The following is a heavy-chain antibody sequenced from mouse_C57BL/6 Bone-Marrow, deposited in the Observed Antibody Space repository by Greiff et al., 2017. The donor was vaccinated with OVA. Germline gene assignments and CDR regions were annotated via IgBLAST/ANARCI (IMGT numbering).Heavy chain of an antibody. J-gene: IGHJ2*01. D-gene: IGHD1-1*01. CDR2: IDPEDGET. V-gene: IGHV14-2*01. CDR1: GFNIKDYY. CDR3: AIVSTVVATPDY. Sequence: EVQLQESGAELVKPGASVKLSCTASGFNIKDYYMHWVKQRPEQGLEWIGRIDPEDGETKYAPKFQGKATITADTSSNTAYLQLSSLTAEDAAIDYCAIVSTVVATPDYWGQGTTVTVSS.